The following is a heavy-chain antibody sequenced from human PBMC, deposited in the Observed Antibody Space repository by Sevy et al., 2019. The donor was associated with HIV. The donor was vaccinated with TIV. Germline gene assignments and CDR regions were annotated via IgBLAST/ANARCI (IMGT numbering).Heavy chain of an antibody. CDR1: GFTFSSYA. Sequence: GGSLRLSCAASGFTFSSYAMSWVRQAPGKGLEWVSAISGSGGSTYYADSVKGRFTISRDNSKNPLYLQMNSLRAEDTAVYYCAKDLDYYDSSGYSAFDIWGQGTMVTVSS. D-gene: IGHD3-22*01. CDR3: AKDLDYYDSSGYSAFDI. CDR2: ISGSGGST. J-gene: IGHJ3*02. V-gene: IGHV3-23*01.